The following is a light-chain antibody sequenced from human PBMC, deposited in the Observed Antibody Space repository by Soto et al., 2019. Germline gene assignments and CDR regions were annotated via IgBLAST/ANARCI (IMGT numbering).Light chain of an antibody. J-gene: IGKJ4*01. CDR1: QSCSNTY. CDR3: QHYGSSYFT. Sequence: EIVLTPSPGTLSLSPGERATLSCRASQSCSNTYLPWYQQKPGQAPSLLIYCTSNRASGIPDRFSGRGSGTDFTLTISGLEPEYFAVYYCQHYGSSYFTFGGGTKV. CDR2: CTS. V-gene: IGKV3-20*01.